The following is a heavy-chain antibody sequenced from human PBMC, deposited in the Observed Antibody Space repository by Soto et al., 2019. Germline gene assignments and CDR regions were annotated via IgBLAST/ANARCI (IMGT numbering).Heavy chain of an antibody. CDR3: AKKGSGGNWFDT. CDR2: SGSSGAT. CDR1: GFTFSSHA. Sequence: GGSLRLSCAASGFTFSSHAMSWVRQSHGKGPEWVAASGSSGATYFADSVKGRFTISRDNSKNTLFLEMNSLSPEDTGVYFCAKKGSGGNWFDTWGQGTLVTVS. V-gene: IGHV3-23*01. J-gene: IGHJ5*02.